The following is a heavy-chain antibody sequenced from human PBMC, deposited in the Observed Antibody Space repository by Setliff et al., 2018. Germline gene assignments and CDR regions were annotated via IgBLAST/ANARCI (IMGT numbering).Heavy chain of an antibody. J-gene: IGHJ4*02. CDR1: GDSISRSTHY. D-gene: IGHD3-22*01. CDR3: ARRDSTSYYGYSFDF. V-gene: IGHV4-39*01. CDR2: VDRSGNT. Sequence: PSETLSLTCTLSGDSISRSTHYWGWIRQSSGKGLDWIGTVDRSGNTFYNPSLRSRVTISVDTSKNQISLKLTSVSAADTAVYYCARRDSTSYYGYSFDFWGRGTLVTVSS.